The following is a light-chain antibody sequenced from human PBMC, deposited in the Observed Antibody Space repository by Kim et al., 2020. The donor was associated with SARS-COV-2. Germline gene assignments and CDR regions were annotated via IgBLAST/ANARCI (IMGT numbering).Light chain of an antibody. Sequence: GRSITISCIGTNADIGAFDYVSWYQQLPDKVPKLIIYDVDKRPSGISVRFSGSKSGNTASLTVSGLQPEDEADYYCASHTTDNTWVFGGGTKVTVL. CDR3: ASHTTDNTWV. CDR1: NADIGAFDY. V-gene: IGLV2-14*03. J-gene: IGLJ3*02. CDR2: DVD.